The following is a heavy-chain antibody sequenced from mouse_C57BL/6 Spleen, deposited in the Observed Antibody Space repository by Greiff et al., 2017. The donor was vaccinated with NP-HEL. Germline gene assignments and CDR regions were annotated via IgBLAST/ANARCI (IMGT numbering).Heavy chain of an antibody. Sequence: QVQLQQPGAELVKPGASVKLSCKASGYTFTSYWMHRVKQRPGQGLEWIGMIHPNSGSTNYNEKFKSKATLTVDKSSSTAYMQLSSLTSEDSAVYYCARFPSTVVAHYYAMDCWGQGTSVTVSS. CDR1: GYTFTSYW. D-gene: IGHD1-1*01. J-gene: IGHJ4*01. CDR3: ARFPSTVVAHYYAMDC. CDR2: IHPNSGST. V-gene: IGHV1-64*01.